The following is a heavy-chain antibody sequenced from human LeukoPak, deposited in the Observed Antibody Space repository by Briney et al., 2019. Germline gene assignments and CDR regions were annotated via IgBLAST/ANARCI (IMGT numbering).Heavy chain of an antibody. CDR1: GGSISSYY. CDR2: TYYSGST. D-gene: IGHD4-17*01. CDR3: ARVDYYGDYRFDY. Sequence: PSETLSLTCTVSGGSISSYYWNWIRQPPGKGLEWIGYTYYSGSTYYNPSLRSRVTISVDTSKNQFSLKLSSVTAADTAVYYCARVDYYGDYRFDYWGQGTLVTVS. V-gene: IGHV4-59*08. J-gene: IGHJ4*02.